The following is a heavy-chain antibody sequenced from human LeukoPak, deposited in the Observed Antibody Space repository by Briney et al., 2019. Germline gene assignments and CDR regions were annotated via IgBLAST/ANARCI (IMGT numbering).Heavy chain of an antibody. D-gene: IGHD3-10*01. J-gene: IGHJ4*02. V-gene: IGHV3-30*02. CDR1: GFSSYG. CDR3: ASEYYYGSGSFSEGY. Sequence: GGSLRLSCAASGFSSYGMHWVRQAPGKGLEWVAFIRYDGSNKFYADSVKGRFTISRDNSKNTLYLQMNSLRAEDTAVYYCASEYYYGSGSFSEGYWGQGTLVTVSS. CDR2: IRYDGSNK.